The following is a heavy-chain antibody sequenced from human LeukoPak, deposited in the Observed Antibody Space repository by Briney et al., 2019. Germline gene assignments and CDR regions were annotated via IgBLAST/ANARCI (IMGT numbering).Heavy chain of an antibody. J-gene: IGHJ4*02. CDR2: IYYSGST. CDR1: GGSISIYY. V-gene: IGHV4-59*01. CDR3: ATGRGLIRLWTFDY. Sequence: SETLSLTCTVSGGSISIYYWSWTRKPPGKGLGWIGYIYYSGSTNYNPSLKSRVTISVDTSKNQFSLKLSSVTAADTAVYYCATGRGLIRLWTFDYWGQGTLVTVSS. D-gene: IGHD5-18*01.